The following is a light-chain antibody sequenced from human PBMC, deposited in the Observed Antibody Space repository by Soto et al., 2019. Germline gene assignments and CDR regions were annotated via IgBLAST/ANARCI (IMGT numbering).Light chain of an antibody. CDR2: AAT. J-gene: IGKJ4*01. Sequence: DIQMTQSPSSLSASVGDRITITCRAHEGVGNWLAWYQQKPGKAPKLLIYAATTLQSGVPSRFSGSRSGTVFSLTVSSLQPEDFATYYCQQANSFPLSFGGGTKVDIK. CDR3: QQANSFPLS. V-gene: IGKV1D-12*01. CDR1: EGVGNW.